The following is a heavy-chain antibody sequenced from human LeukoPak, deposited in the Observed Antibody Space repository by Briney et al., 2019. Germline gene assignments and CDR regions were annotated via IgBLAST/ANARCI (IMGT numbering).Heavy chain of an antibody. Sequence: GGSLRLSCAVSGFTFSDYYMSWIRQAPGKGLQWVSYISSSGSTIYYADSVKGRFTISRDNAKNSLYLQMNSLRAEDTAVYYCARVRGYSGYDPIVRTGVYYYGMDVWGQGTTVTVSS. J-gene: IGHJ6*02. CDR3: ARVRGYSGYDPIVRTGVYYYGMDV. V-gene: IGHV3-11*01. CDR1: GFTFSDYY. D-gene: IGHD5-12*01. CDR2: ISSSGSTI.